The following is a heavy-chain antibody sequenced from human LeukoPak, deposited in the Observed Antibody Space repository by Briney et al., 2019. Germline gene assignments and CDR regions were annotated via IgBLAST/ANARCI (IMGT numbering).Heavy chain of an antibody. CDR3: ARAGGSYISYDY. CDR1: GGSFSIYY. V-gene: IGHV4-59*13. D-gene: IGHD1-26*01. Sequence: SETLSLTCAVSGGSFSIYYWSWIRQPPGKGLEWIGYIYYSGSTNYNPSLKSRVTISVDTSKNQFSLKLSSVTAADTAVYYCARAGGSYISYDYWAQGTLVTVSS. J-gene: IGHJ4*02. CDR2: IYYSGST.